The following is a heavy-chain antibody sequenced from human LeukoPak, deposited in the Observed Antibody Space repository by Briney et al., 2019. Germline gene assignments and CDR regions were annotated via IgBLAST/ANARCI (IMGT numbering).Heavy chain of an antibody. CDR2: IYPGDSDT. CDR3: ARRLPTYYDFWSGYGNDAFDI. V-gene: IGHV5-51*01. CDR1: GYSFTSYW. J-gene: IGHJ3*02. Sequence: KHGESLKISCKGSGYSFTSYWIGWVRQMPGKGLEWMGIIYPGDSDTRYSPSFQGQVTISADKSISTAYLQWSSLKASDTAMYYCARRLPTYYDFWSGYGNDAFDIWGQGTMVTVSS. D-gene: IGHD3-3*01.